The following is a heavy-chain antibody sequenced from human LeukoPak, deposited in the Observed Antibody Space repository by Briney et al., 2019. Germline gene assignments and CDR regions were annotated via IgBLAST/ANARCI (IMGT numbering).Heavy chain of an antibody. CDR2: INLDGGSS. J-gene: IGHJ4*02. CDR3: ARGSGGYSYTYDKDFDY. Sequence: GASVKVSCRASGFNFNNYYMHWVRQAPGQGPEWMGIINLDGGSSTYAQKFQGRATMTSDTSTNTVYLELSSLRSDDTALYYCARGSGGYSYTYDKDFDYWGQGTLLTVSS. D-gene: IGHD5-18*01. CDR1: GFNFNNYY. V-gene: IGHV1-46*02.